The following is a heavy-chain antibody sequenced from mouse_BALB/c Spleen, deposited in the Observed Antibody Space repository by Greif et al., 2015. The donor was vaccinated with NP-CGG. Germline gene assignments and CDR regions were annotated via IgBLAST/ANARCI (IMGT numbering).Heavy chain of an antibody. J-gene: IGHJ3*01. D-gene: IGHD2-3*01. V-gene: IGHV14-3*02. CDR3: ARSGGWLLPFIY. CDR2: IDPANGNT. CDR1: GFNIKDTY. Sequence: EVQLQQSGAELVKPGASVKLSCTASGFNIKDTYMHWVKQRPEQGLEWIGRIDPANGNTKYDPKFQGKATVTADTSSNSAYLQLSSLTSEDTAFYYCARSGGWLLPFIYWGQGSLVTVSA.